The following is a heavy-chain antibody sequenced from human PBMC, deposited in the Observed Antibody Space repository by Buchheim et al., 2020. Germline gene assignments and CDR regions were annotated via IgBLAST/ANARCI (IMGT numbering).Heavy chain of an antibody. CDR2: ISGSGGST. CDR3: AKVPGLWFGELFYNLFDY. V-gene: IGHV3-23*01. D-gene: IGHD3-10*01. J-gene: IGHJ4*02. CDR1: GFTFSSYA. Sequence: EVQLLESGGGLVQPGGSLRLSCAASGFTFSSYAMSWVRQAPGKGLEWVSAISGSGGSTYYADSVKGRFTIPRDNSKNTLYLQMNSLRAEDTAVYYCAKVPGLWFGELFYNLFDYWGQGTL.